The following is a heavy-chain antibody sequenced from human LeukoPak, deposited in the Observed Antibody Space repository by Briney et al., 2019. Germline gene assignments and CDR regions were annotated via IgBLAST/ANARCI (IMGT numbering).Heavy chain of an antibody. CDR2: ISGTSTAT. CDR1: GFTFSSSN. D-gene: IGHD4-17*01. Sequence: GGSLRLSCAASGFTFSSSNMHWVRQAPGKGLEWVSFISGTSTATNYADSVKGRFTISRDNAKKSLYLQMSSLRAEDTAVYYCARGGLYGDWIFDSWGQGTRVTVSS. J-gene: IGHJ4*02. V-gene: IGHV3-48*04. CDR3: ARGGLYGDWIFDS.